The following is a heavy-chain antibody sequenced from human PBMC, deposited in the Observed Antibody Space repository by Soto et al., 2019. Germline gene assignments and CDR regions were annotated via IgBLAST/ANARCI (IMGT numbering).Heavy chain of an antibody. CDR1: GFTFTSSA. D-gene: IGHD3-3*01. CDR3: AAVLEWPNNWFDP. V-gene: IGHV1-58*01. CDR2: IVVGSGNT. Sequence: PSVTVSCKASGFTFTSSAVQWVRQARGQRLEWIGWIVVGSGNTNYAQKFQERVTITRDMSTSTAYMELSSLRSEDTAVYYCAAVLEWPNNWFDPWSQGTLVTVSS. J-gene: IGHJ5*02.